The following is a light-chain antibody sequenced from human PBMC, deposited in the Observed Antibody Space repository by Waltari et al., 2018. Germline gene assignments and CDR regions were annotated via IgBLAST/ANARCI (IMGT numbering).Light chain of an antibody. J-gene: IGKJ1*01. CDR1: QSVLYSSNNKNY. V-gene: IGKV4-1*01. Sequence: DIVMTQSPDSLAVYLGERATINCKSSQSVLYSSNNKNYLAWYQQKPGQPPKLLIYWASTRESGVPDRFSGSESGTDVTLTISSLQAEDVAVYYCQQYYTTPRTFGQGTKVEIK. CDR2: WAS. CDR3: QQYYTTPRT.